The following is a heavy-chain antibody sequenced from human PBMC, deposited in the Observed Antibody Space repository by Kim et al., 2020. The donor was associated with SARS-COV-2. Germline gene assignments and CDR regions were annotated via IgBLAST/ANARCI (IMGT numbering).Heavy chain of an antibody. CDR3: ARYAISSSWISGGMDV. D-gene: IGHD6-13*01. V-gene: IGHV4-59*13. J-gene: IGHJ6*02. CDR1: GGSISSYY. CDR2: IYYSGST. Sequence: SETLSLTCTVSGGSISSYYWSWIRQPPGKGLEWIGYIYYSGSTNYNPSLKSRVTISVDTSKNQLPLKLSTVTAADTTVYYSARYAISSSWISGGMDVWGPGTTVTVSS.